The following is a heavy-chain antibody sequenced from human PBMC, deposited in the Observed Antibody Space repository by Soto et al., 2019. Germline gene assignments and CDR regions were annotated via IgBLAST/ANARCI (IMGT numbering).Heavy chain of an antibody. D-gene: IGHD6-13*01. V-gene: IGHV4-59*08. J-gene: IGHJ4*02. CDR3: ARHGGLAAAAYVDY. CDR1: GGSISSYY. Sequence: TSETLSLTCTVSGGSISSYYWSWIRQPPGKGLEWIGYIYYSGSTNYNPSLKSRVTISVDTSKNQFSLKLSSVTAADTAVYYCARHGGLAAAAYVDYWGQGTLVTVSS. CDR2: IYYSGST.